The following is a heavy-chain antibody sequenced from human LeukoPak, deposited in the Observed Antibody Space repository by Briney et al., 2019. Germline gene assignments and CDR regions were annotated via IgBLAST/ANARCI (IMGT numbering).Heavy chain of an antibody. CDR1: RGSISSGSYD. V-gene: IGHV4-61*02. J-gene: IGHJ5*02. D-gene: IGHD3-3*01. Sequence: SQTLSLTCTVSRGSISSGSYDWSWIRQPAGKGLDWIGRIYTSGSTNYNPSLKSRVTISVDTSKNQFSLKLSSVTAADTAVYYCARDQQTIFGVAIPLWFGPWGQWTLVTVSS. CDR2: IYTSGST. CDR3: ARDQQTIFGVAIPLWFGP.